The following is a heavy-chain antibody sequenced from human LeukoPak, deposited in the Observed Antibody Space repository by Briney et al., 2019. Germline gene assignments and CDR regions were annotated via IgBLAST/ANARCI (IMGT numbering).Heavy chain of an antibody. J-gene: IGHJ4*02. D-gene: IGHD3-10*01. Sequence: ASVKVSCKASGYTFTGYYMHWVRQAPGQGLELMGWINPNSGGTNYAQKFQGRVTMTRDTSISTAYMELSRLRSDDTAVYYCARAARITMVRGVYDYWGQGTLVTVSS. CDR2: INPNSGGT. V-gene: IGHV1-2*02. CDR3: ARAARITMVRGVYDY. CDR1: GYTFTGYY.